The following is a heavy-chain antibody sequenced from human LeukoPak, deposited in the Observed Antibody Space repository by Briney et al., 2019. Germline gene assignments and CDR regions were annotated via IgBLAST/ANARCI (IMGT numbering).Heavy chain of an antibody. D-gene: IGHD6-19*01. J-gene: IGHJ3*02. CDR3: ARELQWLVRPTDAFDI. V-gene: IGHV4-39*07. Sequence: PSETLSLTCTVSGGSISSSSYYWGWIRQPPGKGLEWIGSIYYSGSTYYNPSLKSRVTISVDTSKNQFSLKLSSVTAADTAVYYCARELQWLVRPTDAFDIWGQGTMVTVSS. CDR2: IYYSGST. CDR1: GGSISSSSYY.